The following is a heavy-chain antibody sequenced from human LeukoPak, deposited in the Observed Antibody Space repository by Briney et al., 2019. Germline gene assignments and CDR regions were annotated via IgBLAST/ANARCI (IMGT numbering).Heavy chain of an antibody. J-gene: IGHJ4*02. CDR3: AKDQPAADSGGADYFDY. Sequence: GGSLRLSCAASGFTFSSCGMHWVRQAPGKGLEWVAVISYGGSNKYYADSVKGRFTISRDNSKNTLYLQMNSLRAEGTAVYYCAKDQPAADSGGADYFDYWGQGTLVTVSS. D-gene: IGHD6-13*01. CDR2: ISYGGSNK. V-gene: IGHV3-30*18. CDR1: GFTFSSCG.